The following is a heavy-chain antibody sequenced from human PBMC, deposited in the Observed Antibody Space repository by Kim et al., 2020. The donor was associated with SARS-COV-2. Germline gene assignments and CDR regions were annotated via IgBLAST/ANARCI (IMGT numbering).Heavy chain of an antibody. CDR3: ARDNTAMEFSLDY. V-gene: IGHV1-69*01. Sequence: YAQEFQGRVTITADESTSTAYMELSSLRAEDTAVYYCARDNTAMEFSLDYWGQGTLVTVSS. D-gene: IGHD5-18*01. J-gene: IGHJ4*02.